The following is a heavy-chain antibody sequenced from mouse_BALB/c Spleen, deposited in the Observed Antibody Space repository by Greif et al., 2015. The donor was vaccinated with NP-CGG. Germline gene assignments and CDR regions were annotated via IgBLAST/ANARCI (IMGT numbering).Heavy chain of an antibody. CDR1: GYTFSSYW. D-gene: IGHD2-4*01. J-gene: IGHJ3*01. CDR3: ARGSTMITTSAWFAY. V-gene: IGHV1-9*01. Sequence: QVQLQQSGAELMKPGASVKISCKATGYTFSSYWIEWVKQRPGHGLEWIGEILPGSGSTNYNEKFKGKATFTADTSSNTAYMQLSSLTSEDSAVYYCARGSTMITTSAWFAYWGQGTLVTVSA. CDR2: ILPGSGST.